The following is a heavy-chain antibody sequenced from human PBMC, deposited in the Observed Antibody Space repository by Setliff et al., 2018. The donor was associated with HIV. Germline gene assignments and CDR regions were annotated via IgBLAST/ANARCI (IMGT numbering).Heavy chain of an antibody. Sequence: GSLRLSCAASGFTFSSYGMHWVRQAPGKGLEWVAVIWYDESNKFYADSVKGRFATSRDNSKKTLYLQMNSLRAEDTAVYYCAKDLSIAAAGSPFDYWGQGTLVTVSS. CDR1: GFTFSSYG. J-gene: IGHJ4*02. D-gene: IGHD6-13*01. CDR3: AKDLSIAAAGSPFDY. CDR2: IWYDESNK. V-gene: IGHV3-33*03.